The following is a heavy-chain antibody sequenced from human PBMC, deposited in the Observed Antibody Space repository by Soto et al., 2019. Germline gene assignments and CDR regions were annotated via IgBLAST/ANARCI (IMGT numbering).Heavy chain of an antibody. Sequence: EVQLVQSGAEVKKPGESLRISCKGSGYSFNTYWISWVCQMPGKGLEWMGRIDLSDSYTNYSPSFQGHVTISADKSVNTAYLQCSSLKASDTAMYFCARPGYYDSNGSAYYYYGMDVWGQGTTVTVSS. CDR1: GYSFNTYW. CDR3: ARPGYYDSNGSAYYYYGMDV. J-gene: IGHJ6*02. V-gene: IGHV5-10-1*01. CDR2: IDLSDSYT. D-gene: IGHD3-22*01.